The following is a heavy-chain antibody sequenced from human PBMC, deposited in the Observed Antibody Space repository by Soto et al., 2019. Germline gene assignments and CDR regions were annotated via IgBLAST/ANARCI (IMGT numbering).Heavy chain of an antibody. V-gene: IGHV4-59*04. J-gene: IGHJ2*01. CDR2: IYFSGST. CDR1: GGSISSYY. Sequence: LSLTCTVTGGSISSYYWSWIRQPPGKGLEWIGYIYFSGSTYYNPSLKSRVTMSVDTSKNQFSLKLSSVTAADTAVYYCARHWGSDHRDLHSIPTRRSSDL. CDR3: ARHWGSDHRDLHSIPTRRSSDL. D-gene: IGHD2-15*01.